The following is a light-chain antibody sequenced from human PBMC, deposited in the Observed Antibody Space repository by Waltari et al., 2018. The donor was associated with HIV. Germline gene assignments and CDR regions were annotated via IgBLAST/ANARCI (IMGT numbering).Light chain of an antibody. CDR2: NNN. CDR1: SFNVGSNT. V-gene: IGLV1-44*01. J-gene: IGLJ2*01. CDR3: VAWDDSLNGPV. Sequence: QSVLTQPPSASGTPGQRVTMSCSGGSFNVGSNTVNWYQQLPGTAPKLLSYNNNQRPSGVPDRFSGSKSGTSASLAISGLQSEDEADYYCVAWDDSLNGPVFGGGTKLTVL.